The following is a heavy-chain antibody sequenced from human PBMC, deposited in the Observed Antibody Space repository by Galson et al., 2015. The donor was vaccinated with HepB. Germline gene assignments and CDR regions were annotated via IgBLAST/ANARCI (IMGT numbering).Heavy chain of an antibody. Sequence: SLRLSCAASGFTFGSYGMHWVRQAPGKGLEWVAVIWYDGSNKYYADSVKGRFTISRDNSKNTLYLQMNSLRAEDTAVYYCARDGGYRGFDAFDIWGQGTMVTVSS. CDR1: GFTFGSYG. CDR3: ARDGGYRGFDAFDI. J-gene: IGHJ3*02. D-gene: IGHD5-12*01. CDR2: IWYDGSNK. V-gene: IGHV3-33*01.